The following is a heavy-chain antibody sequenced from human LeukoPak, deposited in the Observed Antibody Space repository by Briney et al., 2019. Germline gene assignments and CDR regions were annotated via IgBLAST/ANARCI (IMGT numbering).Heavy chain of an antibody. V-gene: IGHV3-23*01. J-gene: IGHJ4*02. Sequence: GGSLRLSCAASGFTFSSYAMSWVRQAPGKGLEWVSAISGSGGSTYYADSVKGRFTISRDNSRNTLYLQMNSLRAEDTAVYYCAKDPFSGGSSTSRGYFDYWGQGTLVTVSS. CDR3: AKDPFSGGSSTSRGYFDY. D-gene: IGHD2-2*01. CDR1: GFTFSSYA. CDR2: ISGSGGST.